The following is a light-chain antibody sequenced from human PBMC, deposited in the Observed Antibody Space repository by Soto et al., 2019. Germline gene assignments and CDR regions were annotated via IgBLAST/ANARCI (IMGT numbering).Light chain of an antibody. CDR3: ETWDRSLVV. CDR2: LEGSGSY. J-gene: IGLJ2*01. CDR1: SGHSSYI. V-gene: IGLV4-60*03. Sequence: QLVLTQSSSASASLGSSVKLTCTLSSGHSSYIIAWHQQQPGKAPRYLMKLEGSGSYNKGSGVPDRFSGSSSGADRYLTISNLQSEDEADYYCETWDRSLVVFGGGTKVTVL.